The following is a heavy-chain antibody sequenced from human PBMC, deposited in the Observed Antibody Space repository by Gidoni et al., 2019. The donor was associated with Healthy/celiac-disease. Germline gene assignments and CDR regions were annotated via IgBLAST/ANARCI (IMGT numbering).Heavy chain of an antibody. D-gene: IGHD5-18*01. CDR2: INHSGST. J-gene: IGHJ4*02. CDR1: GGSFSGYY. CDR3: ARGGYSYGRKMGY. Sequence: QVQLQPRGAGLLTPSETLYLTCAVYGGSFSGYYWSWIRQPPGKWLEWIGEINHSGSTNYNPSLKSRVTISVDTSKNQCSLKLSSVTAADTAVYYCARGGYSYGRKMGYWGQGTLVTVSS. V-gene: IGHV4-34*01.